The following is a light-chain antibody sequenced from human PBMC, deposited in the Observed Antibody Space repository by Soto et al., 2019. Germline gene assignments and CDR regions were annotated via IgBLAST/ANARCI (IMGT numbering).Light chain of an antibody. J-gene: IGKJ3*01. Sequence: DIQMTQSPSAMSASVGDRVTITCRASQNIGSSLAWFQQKPGKVPKRLIHTTSTLESGVPSRFSGSGSVTEFTLTISSLQPEDFATYYCLQHDSYPRTFGPGTKVEIK. CDR1: QNIGSS. CDR2: TTS. CDR3: LQHDSYPRT. V-gene: IGKV1-17*03.